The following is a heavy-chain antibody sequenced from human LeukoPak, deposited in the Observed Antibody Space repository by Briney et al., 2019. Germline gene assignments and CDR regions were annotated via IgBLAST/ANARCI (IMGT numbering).Heavy chain of an antibody. CDR1: GFNFNNYA. CDR2: ISNSGGNI. Sequence: GGSLRLSCVASGFNFNNYAMSWVRQAPGRGLEWLSSISNSGGNIDYRNSVKGRFTISRDNSKNTLYLQMNSLRAEDTAVYSCARRLYCSSNSCYTGPDAFDIWGQGTMVTVSS. D-gene: IGHD2-2*02. CDR3: ARRLYCSSNSCYTGPDAFDI. V-gene: IGHV3-23*01. J-gene: IGHJ3*02.